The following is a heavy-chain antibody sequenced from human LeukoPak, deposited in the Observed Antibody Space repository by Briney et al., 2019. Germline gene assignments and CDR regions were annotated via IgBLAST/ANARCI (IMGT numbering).Heavy chain of an antibody. CDR1: GDSISSGGYY. D-gene: IGHD3-22*01. J-gene: IGHJ1*01. Sequence: SQTLSLTCTVSGDSISSGGYYWSWIRQHPGKGLEWTGYIYYSGSTYYNPSLKSRVTISVDTSKNQFSLKLSSVTAADTAVYYCASYRSPDSSGYYAYFQHWGQGTLVTVSS. V-gene: IGHV4-31*03. CDR2: IYYSGST. CDR3: ASYRSPDSSGYYAYFQH.